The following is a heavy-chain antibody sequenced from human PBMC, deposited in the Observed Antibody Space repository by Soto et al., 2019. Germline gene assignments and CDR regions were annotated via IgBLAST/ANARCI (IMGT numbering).Heavy chain of an antibody. CDR3: AKGLNNGRWYAAD. CDR1: GFTFSSCV. Sequence: EVHLLESGGGLVQLGESLRLSCRASGFTFSSCVMTWVRQAPGKELEWVSSITNNGAGTHYADSVKGRFTISRDNSKNTVFLQMNNLRAEDTAVYYCAKGLNNGRWYAADWGQGTLVTVSS. D-gene: IGHD6-13*01. CDR2: ITNNGAGT. V-gene: IGHV3-23*01. J-gene: IGHJ4*02.